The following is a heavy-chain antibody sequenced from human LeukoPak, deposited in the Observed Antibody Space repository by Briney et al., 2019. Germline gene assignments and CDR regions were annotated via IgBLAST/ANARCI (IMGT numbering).Heavy chain of an antibody. CDR2: IYYSGST. D-gene: IGHD2-2*01. J-gene: IGHJ5*02. CDR1: GGSISSGDYY. V-gene: IGHV4-30-4*08. CDR3: ARNPAAPWRSYNWFDP. Sequence: SETLSLTCTVSGGSISSGDYYWSWIRQPPGKGLEWIGYIYYSGSTYYNPSLKSRVTISVDTSKNQFSLKLNSVTAADTAVYYCARNPAAPWRSYNWFDPWGQGTLVTVSS.